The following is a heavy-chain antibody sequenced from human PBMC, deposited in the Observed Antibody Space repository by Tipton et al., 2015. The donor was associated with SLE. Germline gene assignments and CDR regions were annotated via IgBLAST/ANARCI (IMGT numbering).Heavy chain of an antibody. CDR2: IGSSRTNI. CDR3: ASEGSTSTLLDS. J-gene: IGHJ4*02. V-gene: IGHV3-21*01. D-gene: IGHD2-15*01. Sequence: GSLRLSCAASGFPFSDYSFTWVRQTSGGSLEWISAIGSSRTNIYYADSVKGRFTVSRDNTKASLFLPMDDLRAEVTAVYFCASEGSTSTLLDSWGQGTLVTVSS. CDR1: GFPFSDYS.